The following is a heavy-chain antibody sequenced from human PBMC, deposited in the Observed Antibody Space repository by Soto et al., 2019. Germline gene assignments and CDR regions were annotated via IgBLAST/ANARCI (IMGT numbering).Heavy chain of an antibody. CDR2: ISAYNGNT. CDR1: GYTFTSYG. D-gene: IGHD3-3*01. CDR3: ARDPSTRTYYVFWTPGLDGMDV. Sequence: QVQLVQSGAEVKKPGASVKVSCKASGYTFTSYGISWVRQAPGQGLERMGWISAYNGNTNYAQKLQGRVTMTTDTSTSTAYMELRSLRSDDTAVYYCARDPSTRTYYVFWTPGLDGMDVWGQGTTVTVSS. V-gene: IGHV1-18*01. J-gene: IGHJ6*02.